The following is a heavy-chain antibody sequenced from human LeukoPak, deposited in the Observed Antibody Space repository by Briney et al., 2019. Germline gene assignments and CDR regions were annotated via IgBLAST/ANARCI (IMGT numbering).Heavy chain of an antibody. CDR3: AREGELGGYCSSTSCYTFDY. CDR2: ITWNGGST. V-gene: IGHV3-20*04. Sequence: GGSLRLSCAASGFTFDDYGMSCVRQAPGRGLEWVSGITWNGGSTGYADSVKGRFTISRDNAKNSRYLQMNRLRAEDTALYYCAREGELGGYCSSTSCYTFDYWGQGTLVTVSS. CDR1: GFTFDDYG. D-gene: IGHD2-2*02. J-gene: IGHJ4*02.